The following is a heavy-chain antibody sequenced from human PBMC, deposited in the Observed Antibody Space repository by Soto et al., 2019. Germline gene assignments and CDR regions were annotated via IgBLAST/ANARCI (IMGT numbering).Heavy chain of an antibody. V-gene: IGHV1-2*04. Sequence: QVQLVQSGAEVKKPGASVKVSCKASGYTFTGYYIHWVRQAPGQGLGWMGWINPNSGGTDYAQKFQGWVTMTRDTSSTTAYMEMNRLKSDDTAVYFCARGRVAARPEFGHWGQGTLVTVSS. CDR3: ARGRVAARPEFGH. CDR2: INPNSGGT. J-gene: IGHJ4*02. CDR1: GYTFTGYY. D-gene: IGHD6-6*01.